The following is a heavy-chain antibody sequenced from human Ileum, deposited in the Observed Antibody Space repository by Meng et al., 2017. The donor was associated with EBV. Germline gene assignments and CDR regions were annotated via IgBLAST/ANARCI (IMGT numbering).Heavy chain of an antibody. Sequence: LQRQESGPGLVKPSETLSLTCTVSGGSISTGNFYWGWIRQSPGKALECIGTIYYRGNTFYNPSLKSRLTISIDTSKNEFSLTLRSVTAADTALYYCASAYDYGDYEAFAYWGPGSLVTVFS. D-gene: IGHD4-17*01. V-gene: IGHV4-39*07. CDR1: GGSISTGNFY. CDR3: ASAYDYGDYEAFAY. J-gene: IGHJ4*02. CDR2: IYYRGNT.